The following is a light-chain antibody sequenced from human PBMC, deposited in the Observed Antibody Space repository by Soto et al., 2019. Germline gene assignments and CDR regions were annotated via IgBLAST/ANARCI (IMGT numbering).Light chain of an antibody. Sequence: QSVLTQPPSASGTPGQRVTISCSGSSSNIGTNYVYWYQQLPGAAPKLLIYRSNQRPSGVPDQFSGSKSGTSASLAISGLRSEDEADYYCAAWDDSLSAWVFGGGTQLTVL. CDR3: AAWDDSLSAWV. J-gene: IGLJ3*02. CDR2: RSN. V-gene: IGLV1-47*01. CDR1: SSNIGTNY.